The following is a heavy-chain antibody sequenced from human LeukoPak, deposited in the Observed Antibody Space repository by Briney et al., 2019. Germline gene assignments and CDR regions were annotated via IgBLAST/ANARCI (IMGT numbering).Heavy chain of an antibody. D-gene: IGHD6-19*01. Sequence: ASVKVSCKASGYTFTSYGINWVRQATGQGLERMGWMNPNSGNTGYAQKFQGRVTMTRNTSISTAYMELSSLRAEDTAFYYCAKDVDESVAGNNWFDPWGQGTLVTVSS. J-gene: IGHJ5*02. CDR3: AKDVDESVAGNNWFDP. CDR2: MNPNSGNT. V-gene: IGHV1-8*01. CDR1: GYTFTSYG.